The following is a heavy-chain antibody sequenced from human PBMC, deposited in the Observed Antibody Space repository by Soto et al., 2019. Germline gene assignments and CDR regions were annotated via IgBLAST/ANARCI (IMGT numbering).Heavy chain of an antibody. V-gene: IGHV4-34*01. Sequence: PSETLSLTCAVYGGSFSGYYWSWIRQPPGKGLEWIGEINHSGSTNYNPSLKSRVTISVDTSKNQFSLKLSSVTAADTAVYYCARGLKSVAGIGDYYYGMDVWGQGTTVTVSS. CDR3: ARGLKSVAGIGDYYYGMDV. J-gene: IGHJ6*02. D-gene: IGHD6-19*01. CDR2: INHSGST. CDR1: GGSFSGYY.